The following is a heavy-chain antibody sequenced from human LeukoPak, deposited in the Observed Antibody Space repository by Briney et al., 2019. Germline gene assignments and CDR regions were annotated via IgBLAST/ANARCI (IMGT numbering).Heavy chain of an antibody. V-gene: IGHV1-8*01. CDR3: ARGYGSGSYYNVFWGGSSGYHYYYGMDV. J-gene: IGHJ6*02. D-gene: IGHD3-10*01. Sequence: ASVKVSCKASGYTFTSYDINWVRQATGQGLEWMGWMNPNSGNTGYAQKFQGRVTMTRNTSISTAYMELSSLRSEDTAVYYCARGYGSGSYYNVFWGGSSGYHYYYGMDVWGQGTTVTVSS. CDR1: GYTFTSYD. CDR2: MNPNSGNT.